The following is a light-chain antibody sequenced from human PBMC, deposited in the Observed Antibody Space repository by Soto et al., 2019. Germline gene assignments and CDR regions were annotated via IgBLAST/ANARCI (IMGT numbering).Light chain of an antibody. CDR2: KND. Sequence: QSVLTQPPSASRTPGQRLTISCVGGDSNIGREYVSWYQQLPGAAPKLLIYKNDQRPSGVPDRFSASKSGTSASLAISGLRSEDEAQYYCASWDVGQGVFGGGTKLTVL. CDR1: DSNIGREY. V-gene: IGLV1-47*01. CDR3: ASWDVGQGV. J-gene: IGLJ3*02.